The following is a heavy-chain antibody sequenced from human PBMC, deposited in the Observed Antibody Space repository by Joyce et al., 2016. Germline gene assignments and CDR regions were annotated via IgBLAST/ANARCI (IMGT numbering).Heavy chain of an antibody. CDR2: ISTSSRTI. CDR1: GFTFSSYN. D-gene: IGHD3-10*01. Sequence: EVQLVESGGGLVQPGGSLRLSCAASGFTFSSYNMNWVRQAPRKGLEWISYISTSSRTIYYADSVKGRFTISRDNAKNSLYLQMNSLRDEDTAVYYCARYAQGSSGVVGDSWGQGTLVTVSS. V-gene: IGHV3-48*02. J-gene: IGHJ4*02. CDR3: ARYAQGSSGVVGDS.